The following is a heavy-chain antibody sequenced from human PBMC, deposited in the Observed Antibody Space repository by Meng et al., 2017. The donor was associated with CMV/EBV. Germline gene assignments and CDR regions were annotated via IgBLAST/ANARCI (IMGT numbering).Heavy chain of an antibody. CDR3: ATNPIVVVPADIS. D-gene: IGHD2-2*01. V-gene: IGHV3-21*01. Sequence: ASRFDVSSDSRNWGRQAPGRGLGWDSCISSSSIYIYYADSVKGRFTISRENDKNSLYLQMNSLRAEDTAVYYCATNPIVVVPADISWGQGTLVTVSS. J-gene: IGHJ4*02. CDR2: ISSSSIYI. CDR1: RFDVSSDS.